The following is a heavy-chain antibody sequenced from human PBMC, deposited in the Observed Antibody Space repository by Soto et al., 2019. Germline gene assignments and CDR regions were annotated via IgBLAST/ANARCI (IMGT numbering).Heavy chain of an antibody. CDR3: AKDLYSYGNFDY. CDR2: ISGSGGST. Sequence: GGSLRPSFAASGFTFSGYAMSWARQAPGKGLEWVSAISGSGGSTYYADSVKGRFTISRDNSKNTLYLQMNSLRAEDTAVYYCAKDLYSYGNFDYWGQGTLVTVSS. J-gene: IGHJ4*02. D-gene: IGHD5-18*01. CDR1: GFTFSGYA. V-gene: IGHV3-23*01.